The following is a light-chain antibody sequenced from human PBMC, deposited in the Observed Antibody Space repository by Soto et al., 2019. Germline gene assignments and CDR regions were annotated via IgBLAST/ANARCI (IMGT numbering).Light chain of an antibody. CDR3: QQTYSTPWT. CDR1: QSIGTD. V-gene: IGKV1-39*01. CDR2: GAS. Sequence: DIQMTQSPSSLSASMGDRVSITCRASQSIGTDLNWYQQKPGKAPMLLIYGASTLQGGVPSRFSGSVSGTEFTLTISSLQPGDLATYFCQQTYSTPWTFGQGTKVDI. J-gene: IGKJ1*01.